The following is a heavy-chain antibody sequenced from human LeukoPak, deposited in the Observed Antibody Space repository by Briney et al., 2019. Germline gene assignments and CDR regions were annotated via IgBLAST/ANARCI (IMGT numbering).Heavy chain of an antibody. J-gene: IGHJ6*02. CDR1: GGSISSYY. CDR2: IYYSGST. D-gene: IGHD2-2*01. Sequence: SETLSLTRFVSGGSISSYYWSWIRQPPGKGLEWIGYIYYSGSTNYNPSLKSRVTISVDTSKNQFSLKLSSVPAADTAVYYCARLSAEDCSSTSCYPGNYYYYYGMDVWGQGTTVTVSS. CDR3: ARLSAEDCSSTSCYPGNYYYYYGMDV. V-gene: IGHV4-59*01.